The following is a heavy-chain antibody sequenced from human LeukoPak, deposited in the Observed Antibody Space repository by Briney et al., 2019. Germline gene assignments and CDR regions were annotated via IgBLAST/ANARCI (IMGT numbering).Heavy chain of an antibody. J-gene: IGHJ4*02. V-gene: IGHV3-11*05. CDR2: ISSSSSYT. Sequence: PGGSLRLSCAASGFAFSDYYMSWIRQAPGKGLEWVSYISSSSSYTNYADSVKGRFTISRDNAKNSLYLQMNSLRAEDTAVYYCARDFQLNDYWGQGTLVTVSS. CDR3: ARDFQLNDY. CDR1: GFAFSDYY. D-gene: IGHD1-1*01.